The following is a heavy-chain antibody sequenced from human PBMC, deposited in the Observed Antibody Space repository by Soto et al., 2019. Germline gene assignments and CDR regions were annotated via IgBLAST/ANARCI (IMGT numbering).Heavy chain of an antibody. V-gene: IGHV3-23*01. J-gene: IGHJ3*02. CDR2: ILVGGSP. D-gene: IGHD1-26*01. CDR3: AKETATSGGAFEI. Sequence: GGSLRLSCAVSGFICSSYDMSWVRQAPGKGLEWVSTILVGGSPHYEDSVKGRFTISRDTSKNTVYLQMNSLTAGDTAVYYCAKETATSGGAFEIYGQGAMVTVSS. CDR1: GFICSSYD.